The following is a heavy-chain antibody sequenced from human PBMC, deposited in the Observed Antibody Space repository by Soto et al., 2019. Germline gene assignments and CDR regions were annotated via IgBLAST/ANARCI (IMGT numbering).Heavy chain of an antibody. V-gene: IGHV3-30-3*01. J-gene: IGHJ5*02. CDR1: GFTFSSYA. Sequence: GGSLRLSCAASGFTFSSYAMHWVRQAPGKGLEWVALISYDGSNKYYADSVKGRFTISRDNSKNTLYLQMNSLRAEDTAVYYCAGGGYCISTSCYLNWFDPWGQGTLVTVSS. D-gene: IGHD2-2*01. CDR3: AGGGYCISTSCYLNWFDP. CDR2: ISYDGSNK.